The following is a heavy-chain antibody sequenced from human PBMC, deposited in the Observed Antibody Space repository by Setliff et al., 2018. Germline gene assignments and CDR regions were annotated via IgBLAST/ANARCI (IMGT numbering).Heavy chain of an antibody. Sequence: PSETLSLTCTVSGASINSHYWSWIRQPPGKGLEWIGLFYYSGDSRDNPSLKSRVTMSVDASRNQFSLKLSSVTAADTAIYYCARDRSYYAPGSFTKWFDYWGQGTLVTVSS. CDR2: FYYSGDS. D-gene: IGHD3-10*01. CDR1: GASINSHY. CDR3: ARDRSYYAPGSFTKWFDY. V-gene: IGHV4-59*11. J-gene: IGHJ4*02.